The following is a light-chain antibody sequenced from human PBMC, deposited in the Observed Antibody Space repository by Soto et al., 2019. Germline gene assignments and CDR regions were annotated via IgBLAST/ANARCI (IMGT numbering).Light chain of an antibody. Sequence: GMSLSAVAVSVSPGETATLSCRASQSVSSNLTWYQQKPGQAPRVLIYGASTRATGIPVRFSGSGSGTEFTLTISSLQSEDFTVYYCQHSGSSRWPFGQRTKAAIK. CDR1: QSVSSN. CDR2: GAS. J-gene: IGKJ1*01. CDR3: QHSGSSRWP. V-gene: IGKV3-15*01.